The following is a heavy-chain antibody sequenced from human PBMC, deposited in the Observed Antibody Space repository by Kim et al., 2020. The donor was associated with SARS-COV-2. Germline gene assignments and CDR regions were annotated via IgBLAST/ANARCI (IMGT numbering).Heavy chain of an antibody. CDR1: GFTFGDYA. J-gene: IGHJ3*02. V-gene: IGHV3-49*03. CDR3: TRDYPNYYYDSSCPPGDAFDI. CDR2: IRSKAYGGTT. D-gene: IGHD3-22*01. Sequence: GGSLRLSCTASGFTFGDYAMSWFRQAPGKGLEWVGFIRSKAYGGTTEYAASVKGRFTISRDDSKSIAYLQMNSLKTEDTAVYYCTRDYPNYYYDSSCPPGDAFDIWGQGTMVTVSS.